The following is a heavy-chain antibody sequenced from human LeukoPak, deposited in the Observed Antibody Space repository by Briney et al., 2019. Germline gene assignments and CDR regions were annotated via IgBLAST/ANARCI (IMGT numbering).Heavy chain of an antibody. D-gene: IGHD3-9*01. V-gene: IGHV1-18*04. J-gene: IGHJ4*02. CDR2: ISAYNGNT. Sequence: ASVKVSCKASGYTFTGYYMHWVRQAPGQGLEWMGWISAYNGNTNYAQKLQGRVTMTTDTSTSTAYMELRSLRSDDTAVYYCARDPYYDILTGYCPLDYWGQGTLVTVSS. CDR3: ARDPYYDILTGYCPLDY. CDR1: GYTFTGYY.